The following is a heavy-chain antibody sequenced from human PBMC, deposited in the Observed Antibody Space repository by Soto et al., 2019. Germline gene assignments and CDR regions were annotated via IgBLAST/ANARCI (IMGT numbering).Heavy chain of an antibody. D-gene: IGHD5-12*01. CDR2: IYYGGST. V-gene: IGHV4-59*01. J-gene: IGHJ4*02. CDR1: GGSISSYY. Sequence: PSETLSLTCTVPGGSISSYYWSWIRQPPGKGLEWIGYIYYGGSTNYNPSLKSRVTISVDTSKNQFSLKLSSVTAADTAVYYCARTRDGYNPSLFDYWGQGTLVTVSS. CDR3: ARTRDGYNPSLFDY.